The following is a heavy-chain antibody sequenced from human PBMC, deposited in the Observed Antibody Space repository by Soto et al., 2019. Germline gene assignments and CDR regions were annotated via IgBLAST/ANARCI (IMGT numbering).Heavy chain of an antibody. CDR3: ATLPNVDGGVGGRYFDL. CDR1: GFTLSNAW. CDR2: IRNKVNSYAT. V-gene: IGHV3-73*01. Sequence: GGSLRLSCAASGFTLSNAWMNWVRHTPGRGLEWIGRIRNKVNSYATVYPASVRGRFRLSRDDSKNTAYLQMNSLRTDDTAVYYCATLPNVDGGVGGRYFDLWGRGTLVTVSS. D-gene: IGHD4-17*01. J-gene: IGHJ2*01.